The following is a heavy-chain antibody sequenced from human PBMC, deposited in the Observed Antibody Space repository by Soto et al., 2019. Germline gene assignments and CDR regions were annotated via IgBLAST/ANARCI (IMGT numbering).Heavy chain of an antibody. D-gene: IGHD2-21*01. J-gene: IGHJ4*02. V-gene: IGHV3-15*07. CDR2: IKSKTDGGTT. CDR3: IVRYPYYFDY. CDR1: GFTFSNAW. Sequence: EVQLVESGGGLVKPGGSLRLSCAASGFTFSNAWMNWVRQAPGKGLEWVGRIKSKTDGGTTDYAAPVKGRFTISRDDSTNTLYLPMNSLQAADTAVYYCIVRYPYYFDYWGQGTLVTVSS.